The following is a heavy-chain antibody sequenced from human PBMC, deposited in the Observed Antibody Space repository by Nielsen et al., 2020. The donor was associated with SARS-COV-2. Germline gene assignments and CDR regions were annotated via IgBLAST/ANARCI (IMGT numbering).Heavy chain of an antibody. CDR1: GFIFSNYS. Sequence: GGSLRLSCAGSGFIFSNYSMNWVRQAPGKGLEWVSSISGDSYYIFYSDSVKGRFTISRDNGKNSLYLQMNSLRSEDTALYYCTRGFYSQSDYWGQGTLVTVSS. J-gene: IGHJ4*02. V-gene: IGHV3-21*01. D-gene: IGHD2-15*01. CDR3: TRGFYSQSDY. CDR2: ISGDSYYI.